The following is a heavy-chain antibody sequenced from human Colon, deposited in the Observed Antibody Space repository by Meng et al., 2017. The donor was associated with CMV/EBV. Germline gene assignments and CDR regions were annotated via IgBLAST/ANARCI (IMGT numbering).Heavy chain of an antibody. CDR1: GFTFSNYW. CDR3: AKVKWQKTIVGATPLDY. V-gene: IGHV3-33*06. Sequence: GESLKISCAASGFTFSNYWMNWVRQAPGKGLEWVAVIWYDGSNKYYADSVKGRFTISRDNSKNTLYLQMNSLRAEDTAVYYCAKVKWQKTIVGATPLDYWGQGTLVTVSS. D-gene: IGHD1-26*01. CDR2: IWYDGSNK. J-gene: IGHJ4*02.